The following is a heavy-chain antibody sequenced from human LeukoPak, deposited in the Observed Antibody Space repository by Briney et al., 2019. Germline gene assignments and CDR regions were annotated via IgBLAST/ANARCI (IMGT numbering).Heavy chain of an antibody. CDR1: GFTFSSYS. D-gene: IGHD6-19*01. V-gene: IGHV3-48*01. J-gene: IGHJ6*02. CDR2: ICSSSSTI. CDR3: ARGNRWLVFYYHGMDV. Sequence: PGGSLRLSCAASGFTFSSYSMNWVRQGPGRGLGWGSYICSSSSTIYYADSVKGRFTISRDNAKNSLYLQMNSLRAEDTAVYYCARGNRWLVFYYHGMDVWGQGTTVTVSS.